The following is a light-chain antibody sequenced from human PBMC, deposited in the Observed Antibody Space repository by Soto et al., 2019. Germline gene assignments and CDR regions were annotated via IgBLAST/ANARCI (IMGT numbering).Light chain of an antibody. CDR1: QSVSSN. CDR3: QQRFNWQVT. Sequence: ETVMTQSPGTLSVSLGERATLSCRASQSVSSNLAWYQQKPGQAPRLLIYGISSRATGIPARFSGSGSETDFTLTISSLEPEDFAVYYCQQRFNWQVTFGQGTRLEIK. V-gene: IGKV3D-11*02. J-gene: IGKJ5*01. CDR2: GIS.